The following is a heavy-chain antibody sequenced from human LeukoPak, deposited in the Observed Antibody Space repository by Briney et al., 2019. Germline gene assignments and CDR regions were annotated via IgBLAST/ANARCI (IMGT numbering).Heavy chain of an antibody. D-gene: IGHD1-26*01. CDR3: ARGGTSYSGKLDY. V-gene: IGHV3-74*01. CDR2: IKSDGSIT. Sequence: QTGGSLRLSCAASEFTFSSYWMHWVRQAPGKGLVWVSRIKSDGSITTYADSVKGRFTISRDNAKNTLYLQMNSLRAEDTAVYYCARGGTSYSGKLDYWGLGTLVTVSS. J-gene: IGHJ4*02. CDR1: EFTFSSYW.